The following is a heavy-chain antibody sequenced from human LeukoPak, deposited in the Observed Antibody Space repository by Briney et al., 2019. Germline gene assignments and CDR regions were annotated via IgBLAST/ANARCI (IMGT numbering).Heavy chain of an antibody. CDR3: ARDRKIVVVPAASDYYYMDV. CDR2: IYTSGST. V-gene: IGHV4-4*07. Sequence: SETLSLTCTVAGGSISSYYWSWIRQPAGKVLEWIGRIYTSGSTNYNPSLKSRVTISVDRSKNQFSLKLSSVTAADTAVYYCARDRKIVVVPAASDYYYMDVWGKGTTVTVSS. D-gene: IGHD2-2*01. J-gene: IGHJ6*03. CDR1: GGSISSYY.